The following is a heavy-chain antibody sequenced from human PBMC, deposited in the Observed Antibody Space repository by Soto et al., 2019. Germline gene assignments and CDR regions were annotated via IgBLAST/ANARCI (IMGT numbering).Heavy chain of an antibody. CDR2: ISGSGDNT. V-gene: IGHV3-23*01. D-gene: IGHD6-19*01. Sequence: GGSLILSCAASGFTVSSYAITWVRQDRGKGLEWVSSISGSGDNTYYADPVKGRFTISRDSYSSTLYLQLNSLRAEDTAVYYCASKLGYGAGWYVWGQGTQVTVSS. CDR1: GFTVSSYA. J-gene: IGHJ4*02. CDR3: ASKLGYGAGWYV.